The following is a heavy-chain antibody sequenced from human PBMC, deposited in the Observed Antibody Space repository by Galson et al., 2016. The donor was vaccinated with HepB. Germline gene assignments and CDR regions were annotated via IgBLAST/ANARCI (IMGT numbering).Heavy chain of an antibody. CDR1: GFIFSNYV. J-gene: IGHJ5*02. Sequence: SLRLSCAASGFIFSNYVIHWVRQAPGKGLEWVAVIWYDGSNKFYADSVKGRFTISRDSSKNMLYLQMNSLRAEDTAMYYCARLTGGGLKNWFDPWGQGTLVTVSS. D-gene: IGHD2-15*01. V-gene: IGHV3-33*01. CDR3: ARLTGGGLKNWFDP. CDR2: IWYDGSNK.